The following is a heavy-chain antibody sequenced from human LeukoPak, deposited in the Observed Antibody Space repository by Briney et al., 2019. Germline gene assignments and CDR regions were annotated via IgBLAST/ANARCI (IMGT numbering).Heavy chain of an antibody. D-gene: IGHD6-19*01. CDR3: ARLVASGWFYFDS. V-gene: IGHV4-61*02. CDR1: GASITSDYYY. J-gene: IGHJ4*02. CDR2: IYSSGST. Sequence: PSETLSLTCTVSGASITSDYYYWSWIRQPAGKGLEWIGRIYSSGSTNYNPSLKSRVTISVDTSKNQFSLKLSSVTAADTAMYYCARLVASGWFYFDSWGQGTLVTVSS.